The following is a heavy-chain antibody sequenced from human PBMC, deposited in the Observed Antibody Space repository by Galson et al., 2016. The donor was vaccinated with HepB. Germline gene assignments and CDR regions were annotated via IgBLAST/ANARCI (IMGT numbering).Heavy chain of an antibody. V-gene: IGHV3-23*01. D-gene: IGHD5-18*01. CDR3: AKDGYSYHTFDY. CDR2: ISGSGGST. Sequence: SLRLSCAASGFTFSSYAMSWVRQAPGKGLEWVSTISGSGGSTYYADSVKGRFTISRDNPKNTLYLQMNSLRAEDTAVYYCAKDGYSYHTFDYWGQGTLVTVSS. J-gene: IGHJ4*02. CDR1: GFTFSSYA.